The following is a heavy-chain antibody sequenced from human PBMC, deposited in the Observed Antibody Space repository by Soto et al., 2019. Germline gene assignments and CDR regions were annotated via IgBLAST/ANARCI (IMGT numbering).Heavy chain of an antibody. CDR1: GFTFSNYA. Sequence: GGSLRLSCGVSGFTFSNYAMSWVRQAPGKGLEWVSAINIGGDTTYYADSVKGRFTMSRDNSKNTLYLQMNSLRAEDTAVYYCAKLLVTQMPYYYYGLDVWGQGTTVTVSS. J-gene: IGHJ6*02. CDR2: INIGGDTT. V-gene: IGHV3-23*01. D-gene: IGHD2-21*02. CDR3: AKLLVTQMPYYYYGLDV.